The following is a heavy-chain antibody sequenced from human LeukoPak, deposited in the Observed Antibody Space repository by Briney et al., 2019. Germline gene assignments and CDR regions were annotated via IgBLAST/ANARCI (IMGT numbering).Heavy chain of an antibody. CDR2: MYLSGTT. CDR1: GDSINSLDL. Sequence: SGTLSLTCTVSGDSINSLDLWSWVRQPPGKGLEWIGEMYLSGTTHSNPSVKSRVTISIDKSKNQFFLNLSSVTAADTAVYYCAKDMDSPDIDYDFWSGHMRNAFDIWGQGTMVTVSS. D-gene: IGHD3-3*01. V-gene: IGHV4-4*02. CDR3: AKDMDSPDIDYDFWSGHMRNAFDI. J-gene: IGHJ3*02.